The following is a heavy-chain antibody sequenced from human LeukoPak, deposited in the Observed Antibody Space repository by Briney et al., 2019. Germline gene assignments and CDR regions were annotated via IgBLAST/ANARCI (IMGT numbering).Heavy chain of an antibody. Sequence: ASVKVSCKASGGTFSSYAVSRVRRAPGQGLEWMGGIIPIFGTANYAQKFQGRVTITADESTSTAYMELSSLRSEDTAVYYCARDERGITMTPWGQGTLVTVSS. J-gene: IGHJ5*02. CDR2: IIPIFGTA. CDR1: GGTFSSYA. V-gene: IGHV1-69*13. D-gene: IGHD3-22*01. CDR3: ARDERGITMTP.